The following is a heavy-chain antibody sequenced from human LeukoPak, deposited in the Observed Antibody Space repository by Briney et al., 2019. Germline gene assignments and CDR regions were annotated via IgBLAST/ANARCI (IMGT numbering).Heavy chain of an antibody. CDR1: GGSIGSYY. V-gene: IGHV4-59*08. Sequence: PSETLSLTCTVSGGSIGSYYWSWLRQPPGKGLEWIGYIYYSGSTNYNPSLKSRVTISVDTSKNQFSLKLSSVTAADTAVYYCARLYSSSFPLYWGQGTLVTVSS. CDR2: IYYSGST. CDR3: ARLYSSSFPLY. J-gene: IGHJ4*02. D-gene: IGHD6-6*01.